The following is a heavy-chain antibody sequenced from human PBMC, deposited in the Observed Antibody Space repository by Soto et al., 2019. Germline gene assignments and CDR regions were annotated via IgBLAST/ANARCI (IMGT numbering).Heavy chain of an antibody. V-gene: IGHV1-3*01. J-gene: IGHJ6*02. D-gene: IGHD6-13*01. CDR2: INAGNGNA. CDR1: GYTFTSYA. CDR3: ATDLGSSSWYSTQYGMDV. Sequence: GASVKVSCKASGYTFTSYAMHWVRQAPGQRLEWMGWINAGNGNAKYSQKFQGRVTITRDTSASTAYMELSSLRSEDTAVYYCATDLGSSSWYSTQYGMDVWGQGTTVTVSS.